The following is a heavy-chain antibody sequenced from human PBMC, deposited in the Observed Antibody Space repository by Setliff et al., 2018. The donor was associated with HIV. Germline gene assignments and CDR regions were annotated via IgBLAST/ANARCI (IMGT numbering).Heavy chain of an antibody. D-gene: IGHD6-19*01. J-gene: IGHJ6*03. CDR2: INPSGGST. CDR3: ARNPRIAVAGTDYYYYMDV. V-gene: IGHV1-46*01. CDR1: GYTFTSYY. Sequence: ASVKVSCKASGYTFTSYYMHWVRQAPGQGLEWMGIINPSGGSTSYAQKFQGRVAMTRDTSTSTVYMELSSLRSEDTAVYYCARNPRIAVAGTDYYYYMDVWGKGTTVTVSS.